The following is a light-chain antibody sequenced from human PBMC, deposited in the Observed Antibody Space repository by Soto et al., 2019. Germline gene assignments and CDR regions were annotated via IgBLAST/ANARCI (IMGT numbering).Light chain of an antibody. CDR3: QQYNSWPPLYT. Sequence: EIVMTQSPATLSVSPGERATLSCRASESVSSNLAWYQQTPGQVARLLIFGASTRATGIPARFSGSGSGTDFTHTSSTLQSEDFAVYYCQQYNSWPPLYTFGQGTKLEIK. CDR2: GAS. V-gene: IGKV3-15*01. J-gene: IGKJ2*01. CDR1: ESVSSN.